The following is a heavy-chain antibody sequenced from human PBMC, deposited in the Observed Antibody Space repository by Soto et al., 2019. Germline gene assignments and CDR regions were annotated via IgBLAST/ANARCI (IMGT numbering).Heavy chain of an antibody. J-gene: IGHJ6*03. CDR2: IYWNDDK. D-gene: IGHD6-13*01. CDR3: AHIRIAAAGHSYYYYMDV. CDR1: GFSLSTSGVG. V-gene: IGHV2-5*01. Sequence: SGPTLVNPTQTLTLTCTFSGFSLSTSGVGVGWIRQPPGKALEWLALIYWNDDKRYSPSLNSRLTITKDTSKNHVVLTMTNMDPVDTATYYCAHIRIAAAGHSYYYYMDVWGKGTTVTVSS.